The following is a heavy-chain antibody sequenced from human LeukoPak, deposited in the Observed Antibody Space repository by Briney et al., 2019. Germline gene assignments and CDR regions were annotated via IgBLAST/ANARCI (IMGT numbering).Heavy chain of an antibody. D-gene: IGHD3-22*01. CDR1: GGSISSGGYY. J-gene: IGHJ5*02. V-gene: IGHV4-30-2*01. CDR2: IYHSGST. Sequence: SETLSLTCTVSGGSISSGGYYWSWIRQPPGKGLEWIGYIYHSGSTYYNPSLKSRVTISVDRSKNQFSLKLSSVTAADTAVYYCARGRAYYYDSSGPDWFDPWGQGTLVTVSS. CDR3: ARGRAYYYDSSGPDWFDP.